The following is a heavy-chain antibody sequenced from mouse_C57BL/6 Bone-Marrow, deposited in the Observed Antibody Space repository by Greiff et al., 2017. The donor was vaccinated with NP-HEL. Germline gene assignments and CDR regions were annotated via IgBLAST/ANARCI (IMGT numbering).Heavy chain of an antibody. CDR3: TRDTTVVAKNYAMDY. CDR2: IDPETGGT. D-gene: IGHD1-1*01. CDR1: GYTFTDYE. V-gene: IGHV1-15*01. Sequence: VQLQQSGAELVRPGASVTLSCKASGYTFTDYEMHWVKQTPVHGLEWIGAIDPETGGTAYNQKFKGKAILTADKSSSTAYMELRSLTSEDSAVYYCTRDTTVVAKNYAMDYWGQGTSVTVSS. J-gene: IGHJ4*01.